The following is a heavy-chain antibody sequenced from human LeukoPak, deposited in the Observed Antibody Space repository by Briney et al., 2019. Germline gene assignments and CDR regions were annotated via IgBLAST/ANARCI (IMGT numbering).Heavy chain of an antibody. V-gene: IGHV4-34*01. J-gene: IGHJ4*02. CDR2: INHSGST. Sequence: SGTLSLTCAVYGGSFSGYYWSWIRQPPGKGLEWIGEINHSGSTNYNPSLKSRVTISVDTSKNQFSLKLSSVTAADTAVYYCARGYYDISTGYYPFDYWGQGTLVTVSS. D-gene: IGHD3-9*01. CDR3: ARGYYDISTGYYPFDY. CDR1: GGSFSGYY.